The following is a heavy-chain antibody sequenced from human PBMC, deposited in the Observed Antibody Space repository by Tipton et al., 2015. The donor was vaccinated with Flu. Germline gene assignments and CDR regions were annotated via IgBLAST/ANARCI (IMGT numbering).Heavy chain of an antibody. V-gene: IGHV4-39*07. CDR1: GGSISSSSYY. CDR3: ARSIAVSMDV. Sequence: TLSLTCTVSGGSISSSSYYWGWIRQPPGKGLEWIGSIYYSGSTYYNPFLKSRVTISVDTSKNQFSLKLSSVTAADTAVYYCARSIAVSMDVWGQGTTVTVSS. D-gene: IGHD6-19*01. CDR2: IYYSGST. J-gene: IGHJ6*02.